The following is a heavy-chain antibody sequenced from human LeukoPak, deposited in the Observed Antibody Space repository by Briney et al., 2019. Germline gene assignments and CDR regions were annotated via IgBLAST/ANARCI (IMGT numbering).Heavy chain of an antibody. CDR3: ARALSGSYFDY. CDR1: GYTFTSYA. J-gene: IGHJ4*02. D-gene: IGHD1-26*01. Sequence: ASVKVSCKASGYTFTSYAMHWVRQAPGQRLEWMGWINAGNGNTKYPQKFQGRVTITRDTSASTAYMELSSLRSEDTAVYYCARALSGSYFDYWGQGTLVTVSS. CDR2: INAGNGNT. V-gene: IGHV1-3*01.